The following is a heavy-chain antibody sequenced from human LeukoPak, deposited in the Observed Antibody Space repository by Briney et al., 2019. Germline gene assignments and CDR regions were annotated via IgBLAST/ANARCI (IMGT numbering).Heavy chain of an antibody. D-gene: IGHD6-19*01. CDR1: GDSINAYY. Sequence: SETLSLTCTVSGDSINAYYWGWIRQPPGKGLEWIGRIYTSGSTNYNPSLKSRVTMSVDTSKNQFSLKLSSVTAADTAVYYCARDGPRADWGQGTLVTVSS. CDR3: ARDGPRAD. V-gene: IGHV4-4*07. J-gene: IGHJ4*02. CDR2: IYTSGST.